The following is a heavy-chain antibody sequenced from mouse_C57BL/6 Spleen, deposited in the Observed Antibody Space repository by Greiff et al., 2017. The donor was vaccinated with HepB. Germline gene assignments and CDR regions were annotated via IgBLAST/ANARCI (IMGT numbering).Heavy chain of an antibody. J-gene: IGHJ2*01. D-gene: IGHD2-3*01. CDR3: ARPPIYDGYYFDY. V-gene: IGHV5-17*01. CDR2: ISSGSSTI. CDR1: GFTFSDYG. Sequence: EVMLVESGGGLVKPGGSLKLSCAASGFTFSDYGMHWVRQAPEKGLEWVAYISSGSSTIYYADTVKGRFTISRDNAKNTLFLQMTSLRSEDTAMYYCARPPIYDGYYFDYWGQGTTLTVSS.